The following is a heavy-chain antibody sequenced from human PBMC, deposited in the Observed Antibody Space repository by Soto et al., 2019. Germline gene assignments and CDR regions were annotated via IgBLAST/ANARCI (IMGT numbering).Heavy chain of an antibody. J-gene: IGHJ3*02. CDR1: GGAISSGDYY. CDR2: IYYRGST. V-gene: IGHV4-30-4*01. D-gene: IGHD3-22*01. Sequence: SETLSLTCTVSGGAISSGDYYWSWIRQSPGKGLEWIGYIYYRGSTYYNPSLKSRVTISVDTSKNQFSLKLSSVTAADTAVYYCARSFTYYYDSSGYHAFDIWGQGTMVTVSS. CDR3: ARSFTYYYDSSGYHAFDI.